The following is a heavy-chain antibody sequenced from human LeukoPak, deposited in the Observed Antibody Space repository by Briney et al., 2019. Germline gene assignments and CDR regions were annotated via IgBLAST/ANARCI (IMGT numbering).Heavy chain of an antibody. J-gene: IGHJ5*02. Sequence: ASVKVSCKVSGYTLTELSMHWVRQAPGKGLEWMGGFDPEDGETIYAQKFQGRVTMTEDTSTDTAYMELTSLRSDDTAVYYCARDGSGTYYSFYNWFDPWGRGTLVTVSS. V-gene: IGHV1-24*01. CDR3: ARDGSGTYYSFYNWFDP. CDR2: FDPEDGET. CDR1: GYTLTELS. D-gene: IGHD3-10*01.